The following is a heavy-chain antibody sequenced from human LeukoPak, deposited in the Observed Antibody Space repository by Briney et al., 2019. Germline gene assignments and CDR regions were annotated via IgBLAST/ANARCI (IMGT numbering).Heavy chain of an antibody. Sequence: SETLSLTCTVSGGSISSSSYYWGWIRQPPGEGLEWIGSIYYTGSTYYNPSLKSRVTISVDTSKNQFSLKVSSVTATDTAVYYCARDLTYQLDYWGQGTLVTVSS. CDR3: ARDLTYQLDY. CDR2: IYYTGST. J-gene: IGHJ4*02. V-gene: IGHV4-39*02. CDR1: GGSISSSSYY. D-gene: IGHD1-1*01.